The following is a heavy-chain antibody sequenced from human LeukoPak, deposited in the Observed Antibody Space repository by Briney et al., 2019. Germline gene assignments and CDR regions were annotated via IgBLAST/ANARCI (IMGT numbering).Heavy chain of an antibody. CDR2: IYSGGST. V-gene: IGHV3-66*01. D-gene: IGHD2-15*01. Sequence: PGGSLRLSCAASGFTVSSNYMSWVRQAPGKGLEWVSVIYSGGSTYYADSVKGRFTISRDNSKNTLYLQMNSLRAEDTAVYYCARGGEVQLLLGGYGYWGQGTLVTVSS. J-gene: IGHJ4*02. CDR1: GFTVSSNY. CDR3: ARGGEVQLLLGGYGY.